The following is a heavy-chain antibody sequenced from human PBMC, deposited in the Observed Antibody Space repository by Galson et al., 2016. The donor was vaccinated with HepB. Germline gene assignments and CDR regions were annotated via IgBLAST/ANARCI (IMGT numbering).Heavy chain of an antibody. V-gene: IGHV4-61*01. J-gene: IGHJ3*02. D-gene: IGHD3-22*01. CDR3: ARDPLLNSIVGTFDI. CDR1: GVSVNTDKYY. CDR2: IYDSEMT. Sequence: ETLSLTCKVSGVSVNTDKYYWNWIRQTPGKGLEWIGSIYDSEMTNYNPSLDSRVTISLDTSKNELSLTLTSVTAADTAVYYCARDPLLNSIVGTFDIWGQGTMVAVSS.